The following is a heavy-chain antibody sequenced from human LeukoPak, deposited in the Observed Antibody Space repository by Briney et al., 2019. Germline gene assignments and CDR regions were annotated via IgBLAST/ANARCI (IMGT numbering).Heavy chain of an antibody. J-gene: IGHJ4*02. D-gene: IGHD2-2*01. CDR3: AKDLSCTSIGCHGGFDY. CDR1: GFTFSSYA. Sequence: PGGSLRLSCAASGFTFSSYAMSWVRQAPGKGLDWVSAISGSGGSTYNVDSVKGRFTISRDNSKNTLYLQMNSLRAEDTAVYYCAKDLSCTSIGCHGGFDYWGQGTLVTVSS. V-gene: IGHV3-23*01. CDR2: ISGSGGST.